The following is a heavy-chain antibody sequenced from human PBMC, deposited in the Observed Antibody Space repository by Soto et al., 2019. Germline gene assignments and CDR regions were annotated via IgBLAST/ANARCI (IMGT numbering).Heavy chain of an antibody. Sequence: TLSLPCTVSFGSISRSTYYWVCLRQPPGKGLEWIGSIYSSGSTYYHPSLKSRVTISVDTSKNQSFLRLSSVTAADTAVYYCATPVTSGYQALEVWGQGTMVTVSS. CDR2: IYSSGST. CDR3: ATPVTSGYQALEV. J-gene: IGHJ3*01. V-gene: IGHV4-39*01. CDR1: FGSISRSTYY. D-gene: IGHD3-22*01.